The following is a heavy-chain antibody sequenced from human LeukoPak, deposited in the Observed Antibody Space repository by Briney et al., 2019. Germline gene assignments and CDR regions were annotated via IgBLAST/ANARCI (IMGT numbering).Heavy chain of an antibody. Sequence: GGSLRLSCAASGFTFSRDVMNWVRQAPGKGLEWVSAISGSGDSTYYADSVKGRFTISRDNSKNMLYLQMNSLRVEDTAVYYCAKDEAYYDFWSSGRYYYYMDVWGEGTTVTVS. CDR2: ISGSGDST. D-gene: IGHD3-3*01. V-gene: IGHV3-23*01. J-gene: IGHJ6*03. CDR1: GFTFSRDV. CDR3: AKDEAYYDFWSSGRYYYYMDV.